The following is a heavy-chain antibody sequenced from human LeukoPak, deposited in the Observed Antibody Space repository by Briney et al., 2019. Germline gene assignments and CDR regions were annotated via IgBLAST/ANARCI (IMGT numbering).Heavy chain of an antibody. V-gene: IGHV1-69*13. CDR1: GGTFSSYA. J-gene: IGHJ4*02. Sequence: ASVKVSCKASGGTFSSYAISWVRQAPGQGLEWMGGIIPIFGTANYAQKFQGRVTITADESTSTAYMELSSLRSEDTAVYYCALRLGELSFGDYWGQGTLVTVSS. CDR2: IIPIFGTA. CDR3: ALRLGELSFGDY. D-gene: IGHD3-16*02.